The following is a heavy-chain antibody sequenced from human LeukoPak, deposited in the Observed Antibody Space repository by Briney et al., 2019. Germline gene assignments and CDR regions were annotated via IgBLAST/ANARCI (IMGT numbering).Heavy chain of an antibody. V-gene: IGHV3-23*01. J-gene: IGHJ4*02. CDR3: AKSGNTETVDY. D-gene: IGHD6-25*01. CDR2: IRDSDGRT. Sequence: GGSLRLSCAASGFTFSNYWMHWVRQTPGKGLECVSTIRDSDGRTYYADSVEGRFTISRDNSTNTLYLQMNSLRAGDTAIYYCAKSGNTETVDYWGQGTLVTVSS. CDR1: GFTFSNYW.